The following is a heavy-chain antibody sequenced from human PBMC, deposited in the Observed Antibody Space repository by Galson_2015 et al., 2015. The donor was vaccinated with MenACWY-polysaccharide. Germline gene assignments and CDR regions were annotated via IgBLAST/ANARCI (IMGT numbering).Heavy chain of an antibody. CDR2: MSYSGFT. V-gene: IGHV4-59*11. CDR3: ARIETGGGSFGCFGP. Sequence: CAVSGGSITSHFWTWIRQPPGKGLEWIGYMSYSGFTKYNPSLWSRVSTSVDTSKNQFSLRLYSVTGADTAVYYCARIETGGGSFGCFGPWGQGTRATFPS. CDR1: GGSITSHF. J-gene: IGHJ5*02. D-gene: IGHD3-16*01.